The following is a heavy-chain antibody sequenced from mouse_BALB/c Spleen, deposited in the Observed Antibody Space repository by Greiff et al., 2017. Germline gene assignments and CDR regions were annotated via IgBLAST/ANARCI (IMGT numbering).Heavy chain of an antibody. V-gene: IGHV5-9-3*01. J-gene: IGHJ4*01. CDR3: ARLDDYDVGYAMDY. D-gene: IGHD2-4*01. CDR1: GFTFSSYA. CDR2: ISSGGSYT. Sequence: EVQGVESGGGLVKPGGSLKLSCAASGFTFSSYAMSWVRQTPEKRLEWVATISSGGSYTYYPDSVKGRFTISRDNAKNTLYLQMSSLRSEDTAMYYCARLDDYDVGYAMDYWGQGTSVTVSS.